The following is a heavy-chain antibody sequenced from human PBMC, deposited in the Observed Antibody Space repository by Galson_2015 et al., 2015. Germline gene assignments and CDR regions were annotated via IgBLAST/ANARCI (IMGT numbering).Heavy chain of an antibody. CDR3: ARYSRSRTFDY. Sequence: SLRLSCAASGFTVSNTYMSWVRQAPGKGLDWVSVIYSGGTTYYADSVKGRFTISRDNSKNMLYLQMNSLGPEDTAVYYCARYSRSRTFDYWGQGTLVIVSS. V-gene: IGHV3-53*01. D-gene: IGHD2-21*01. CDR2: IYSGGTT. J-gene: IGHJ4*02. CDR1: GFTVSNTY.